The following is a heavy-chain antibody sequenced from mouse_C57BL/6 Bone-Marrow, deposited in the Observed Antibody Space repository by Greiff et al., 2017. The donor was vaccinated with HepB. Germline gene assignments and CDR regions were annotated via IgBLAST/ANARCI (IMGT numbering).Heavy chain of an antibody. J-gene: IGHJ3*01. D-gene: IGHD4-1*01. CDR1: GYSITSGYY. Sequence: EVQLQQSGPGLVKPSQSLSLTCSVTGYSITSGYYWNWIRQFPGNKLEWMGYISYDGSNNYNPSLKNRISITRDTSNNQFFLNFNSLTTEDTATYYCARDPLGEAYCGQGTLVTVSA. V-gene: IGHV3-6*01. CDR2: ISYDGSN. CDR3: ARDPLGEAY.